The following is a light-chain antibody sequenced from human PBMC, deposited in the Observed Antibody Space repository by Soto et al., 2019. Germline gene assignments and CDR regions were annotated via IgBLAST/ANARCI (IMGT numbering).Light chain of an antibody. Sequence: EIVLTQSPGTLSLSPGERATLSCRAGQSVSSSFLAWYQQKPGQAPRLLIYAASSRATGIPDRFSGSGSGTEFTLTINRLEPEDFAVYYCQQYGSSPITFGQGTRLEIK. CDR2: AAS. CDR3: QQYGSSPIT. J-gene: IGKJ5*01. V-gene: IGKV3-20*01. CDR1: QSVSSSF.